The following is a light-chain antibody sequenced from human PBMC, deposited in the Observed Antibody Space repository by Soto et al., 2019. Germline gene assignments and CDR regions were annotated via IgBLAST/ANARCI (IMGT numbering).Light chain of an antibody. Sequence: EIVLTQSPATLSLSPGERATLSCRASQSVSSNYLVWYQQRPGQPPRLLIYGASSRATGIPDRFSGSGSGTDFTLTISRLEPEDFAVYYCQRYGASPITFGQGTRLEIK. CDR2: GAS. V-gene: IGKV3-20*01. J-gene: IGKJ5*01. CDR3: QRYGASPIT. CDR1: QSVSSNY.